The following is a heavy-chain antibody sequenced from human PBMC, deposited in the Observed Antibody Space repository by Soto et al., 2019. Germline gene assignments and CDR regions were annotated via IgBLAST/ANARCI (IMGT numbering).Heavy chain of an antibody. Sequence: PGGSLRLSCAASGFTFKNYAMTWVRQAPGKGLEWVSYISSSSSTIYYADSVKGRFTISRDNAKNSLYLQMNSLRAEDTALYYCAKGYSYGVLEPLGYWGQGTLVTVSS. CDR1: GFTFKNYA. V-gene: IGHV3-48*01. J-gene: IGHJ4*02. CDR3: AKGYSYGVLEPLGY. CDR2: ISSSSSTI. D-gene: IGHD5-18*01.